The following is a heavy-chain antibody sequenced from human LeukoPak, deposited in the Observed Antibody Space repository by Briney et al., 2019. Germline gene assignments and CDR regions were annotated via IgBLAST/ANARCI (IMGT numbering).Heavy chain of an antibody. CDR3: ARRDIVVVPAAIIGAFDI. J-gene: IGHJ3*02. V-gene: IGHV3-20*04. CDR2: INWNGGST. CDR1: GFTFDDYG. Sequence: GGSLRLSCAASGFTFDDYGMSWVRQAPGKGLEWVSGINWNGGSTGYADSVKGRFTISRDNAKNSLYLQMNSLRDEDTALYYCARRDIVVVPAAIIGAFDIWGQGTMVTVSS. D-gene: IGHD2-2*02.